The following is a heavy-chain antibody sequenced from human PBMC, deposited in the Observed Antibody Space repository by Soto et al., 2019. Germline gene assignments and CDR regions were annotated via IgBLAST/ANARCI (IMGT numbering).Heavy chain of an antibody. CDR3: ARDRGYSYGSYFDY. J-gene: IGHJ4*02. CDR1: GGSISSGDYY. CDR2: IYYSGST. V-gene: IGHV4-30-4*01. D-gene: IGHD5-18*01. Sequence: SETLSLTCTVSGGSISSGDYYWSWIRQPPGKGLEWIGYIYYSGSTYYNPSLKSRVTISVDTSKNQFSLKLSSVTAADTAVYYCARDRGYSYGSYFDYWGQGTLVTVSS.